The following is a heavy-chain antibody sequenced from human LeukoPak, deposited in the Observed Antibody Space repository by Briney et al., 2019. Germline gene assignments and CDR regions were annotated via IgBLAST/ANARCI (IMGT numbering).Heavy chain of an antibody. Sequence: ASVKISCKVSGYTFTDHYMHWVQRAPGKGLEWMGLVDREDGETIYAERFQGRVTITADTSTDTAYMELSSLRSEDTAVYYCATDVAIQPLGGLQSYWGQGTLITVSS. CDR1: GYTFTDHY. D-gene: IGHD5-18*01. CDR3: ATDVAIQPLGGLQSY. CDR2: VDREDGET. V-gene: IGHV1-69-2*01. J-gene: IGHJ4*02.